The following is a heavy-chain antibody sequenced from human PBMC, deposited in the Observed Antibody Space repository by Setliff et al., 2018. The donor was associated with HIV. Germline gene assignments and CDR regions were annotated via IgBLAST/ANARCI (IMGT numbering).Heavy chain of an antibody. Sequence: PGGSLRLSCATSGFNFVNAWMSWVRQAPGKGLECLGRIKTRADGGAADSAEPVKGRFTISRDDSKSTLYLQMNSLKLKSVTAADTAIYFCARGKGGLVGPAEFDYWGPGTLVTVSS. D-gene: IGHD1-26*01. CDR2: IKTRADGGAA. J-gene: IGHJ4*02. CDR1: GFNFVNAW. CDR3: AIYFCARGKGGLVGPAEFDY. V-gene: IGHV3-15*01.